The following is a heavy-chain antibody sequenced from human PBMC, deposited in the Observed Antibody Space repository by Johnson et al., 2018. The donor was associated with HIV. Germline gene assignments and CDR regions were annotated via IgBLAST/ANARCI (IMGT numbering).Heavy chain of an antibody. CDR3: ARDQDWGYYDTTAFDI. CDR1: GFTFDDYG. V-gene: IGHV3-20*04. D-gene: IGHD3-16*01. CDR2: INWNGGST. Sequence: VQLVESGGGVVRPGGSLRLSCAASGFTFDDYGMSWVRQAPWKGLEWVSGINWNGGSTGYADSVKGRFTISRDNSKNTLYLQMNSLRAEDTAVYYCARDQDWGYYDTTAFDIWGQGTMVTVSS. J-gene: IGHJ3*02.